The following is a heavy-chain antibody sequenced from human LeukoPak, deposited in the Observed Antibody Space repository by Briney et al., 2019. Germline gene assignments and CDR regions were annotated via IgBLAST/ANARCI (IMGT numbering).Heavy chain of an antibody. V-gene: IGHV3-9*01. CDR3: AKDKRDRSWTYGMDV. J-gene: IGHJ6*02. CDR1: GFSFDGYA. Sequence: GRSLRLSCAASGFSFDGYAMHWVRQAPGKGLEWVAGITWNSDKIVYGDSVKGRFTVSRDNARNYLYLQMDSLRADDTALYYCAKDKRDRSWTYGMDVWGQGTPVTVSS. CDR2: ITWNSDKI. D-gene: IGHD6-13*01.